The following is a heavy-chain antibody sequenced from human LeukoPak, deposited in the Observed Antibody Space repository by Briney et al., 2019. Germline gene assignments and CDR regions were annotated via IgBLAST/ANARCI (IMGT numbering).Heavy chain of an antibody. J-gene: IGHJ3*02. Sequence: ASVKVSCKASGYTFTSYGISRVRQAPGQGLEWMGWISAYNGNTNYAQKLQGRVTMTTDTSTSTAYMELRSLRSDDTAVYYCARADSSGYYSGAFDIWGQGTMVTVSS. CDR2: ISAYNGNT. CDR3: ARADSSGYYSGAFDI. D-gene: IGHD3-22*01. CDR1: GYTFTSYG. V-gene: IGHV1-18*01.